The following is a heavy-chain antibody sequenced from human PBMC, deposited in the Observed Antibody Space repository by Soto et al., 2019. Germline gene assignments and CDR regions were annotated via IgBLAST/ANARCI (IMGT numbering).Heavy chain of an antibody. J-gene: IGHJ4*02. CDR1: GFTFNNYA. CDR2: ISSSGYST. Sequence: EVQLLESGGDLVQPGVSRRLSCAASGFTFNNYAMSWVRQAPGKGLEWVSAISSSGYSTYYADSVKGRFTISRDNSKNTVYLQMNNLRAEDTAVYYCAKGSVVVVAKFDSWGQGTLVTVSS. D-gene: IGHD2-21*01. CDR3: AKGSVVVVAKFDS. V-gene: IGHV3-23*01.